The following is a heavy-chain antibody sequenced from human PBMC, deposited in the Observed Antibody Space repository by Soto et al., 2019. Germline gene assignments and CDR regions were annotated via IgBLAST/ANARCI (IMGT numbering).Heavy chain of an antibody. D-gene: IGHD3-22*01. V-gene: IGHV3-73*01. J-gene: IGHJ4*02. CDR2: IRSKANSYAT. CDR3: TRPSRYYDSSGYVHHDY. Sequence: PGGSLRLSCAASGFTFSGSAMHWVRQASGKELEWVGRIRSKANSYATSFAASVKGRFTISRDDSKNTAYLQMNSLKTEDTAVYYCTRPSRYYDSSGYVHHDYWGQGTLVTVSS. CDR1: GFTFSGSA.